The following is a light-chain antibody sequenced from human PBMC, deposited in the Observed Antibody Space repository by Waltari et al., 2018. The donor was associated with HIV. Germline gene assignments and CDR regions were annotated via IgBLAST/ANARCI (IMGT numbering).Light chain of an antibody. CDR2: GNT. Sequence: QSVLTQPPSVSGAPGQRVTISCTGSSSNIGAGYDVHWYQQLPGTAPKVLIYGNTKRPSGVPARVSGSKSGTSASLAITGLQAEDEADYYCQSYDSSLSGFVVFGGGTKVTVL. J-gene: IGLJ2*01. V-gene: IGLV1-40*01. CDR3: QSYDSSLSGFVV. CDR1: SSNIGAGYD.